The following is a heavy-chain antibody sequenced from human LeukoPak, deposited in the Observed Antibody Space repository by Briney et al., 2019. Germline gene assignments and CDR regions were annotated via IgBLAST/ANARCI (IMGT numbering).Heavy chain of an antibody. J-gene: IGHJ5*02. CDR1: GFSFSSYW. V-gene: IGHV3-7*01. CDR2: IKQDGSEK. Sequence: GGSLRLSCAASGFSFSSYWMSWVRQAPGKGLEWVANIKQDGSEKYYVDSVKGRFTISRDNAKNSLYLQMSSLRAEDTAVYYCARGGGYDFWSGYNNWFDPWGQGTLVTVSS. D-gene: IGHD3-3*01. CDR3: ARGGGYDFWSGYNNWFDP.